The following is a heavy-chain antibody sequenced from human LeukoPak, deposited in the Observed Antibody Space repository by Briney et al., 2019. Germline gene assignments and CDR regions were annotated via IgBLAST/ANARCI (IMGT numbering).Heavy chain of an antibody. CDR1: RFTVSRNY. CDR2: IYSGGHT. CDR3: ASEYSYGAFDI. Sequence: PRGSLSLTRPASRFTVSRNYMSRPPHAPGHELEWVSVIYSGGHTYDADFVKGRFTISRDKSKNTLYLQMNSRRAEDTAVYYCASEYSYGAFDISGQGTMVTVSS. J-gene: IGHJ3*02. V-gene: IGHV3-53*01. D-gene: IGHD5-18*01.